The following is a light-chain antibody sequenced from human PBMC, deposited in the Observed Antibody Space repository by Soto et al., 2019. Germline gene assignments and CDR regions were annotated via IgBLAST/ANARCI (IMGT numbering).Light chain of an antibody. J-gene: IGKJ1*01. Sequence: EIVLTQSPGTLSLSPGERATLSCRASQSVSSSYLAWYQQKPGQAPRLLIYTSTIRASAIPDRFSGSGSETDFTLTIIRPEPEDLAVYYCQQYRTAPPTWTFGQGTKVDIK. CDR2: TST. CDR3: QQYRTAPPTWT. V-gene: IGKV3-20*01. CDR1: QSVSSSY.